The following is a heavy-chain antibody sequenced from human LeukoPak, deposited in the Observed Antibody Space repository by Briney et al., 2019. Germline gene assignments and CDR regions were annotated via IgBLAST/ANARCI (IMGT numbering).Heavy chain of an antibody. J-gene: IGHJ4*02. V-gene: IGHV3-15*01. CDR1: GFSFSDAW. CDR3: AREGDGGSYSAFDY. CDR2: IKSKTHGGTR. Sequence: GGSLRLSCAASGFSFSDAWMSWVRQAPGKGLEAVGRIKSKTHGGTRDYAAPVQGRITISRDDSNSALYLQMNSLKTEDTGVYYCAREGDGGSYSAFDYWGQGTLVTVSS. D-gene: IGHD1-26*01.